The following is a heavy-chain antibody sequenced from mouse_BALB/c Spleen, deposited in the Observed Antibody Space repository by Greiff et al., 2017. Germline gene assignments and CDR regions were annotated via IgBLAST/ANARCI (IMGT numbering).Heavy chain of an antibody. V-gene: IGHV3-2*02. D-gene: IGHD1-1*02. CDR1: GYSITSDYA. J-gene: IGHJ1*01. CDR2: ISYSGST. Sequence: EVQLVESGPGLVKPSQSLSLTCTVTGYSITSDYAWNWIRQFPGNKLEWMGYISYSGSTSYNPSLKSRISITRDTSKNQFFLQLNSVTTEDTATYYCARESVLSDWYFDVWGAGTTVTVSS. CDR3: ARESVLSDWYFDV.